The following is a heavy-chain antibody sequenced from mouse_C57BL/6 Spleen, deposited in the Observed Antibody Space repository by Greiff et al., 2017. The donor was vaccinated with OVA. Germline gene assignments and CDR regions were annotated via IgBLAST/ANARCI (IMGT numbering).Heavy chain of an antibody. CDR2: IDPSDSYT. V-gene: IGHV1-59*01. J-gene: IGHJ4*01. CDR3: ARWAYAMDY. CDR1: GYTFTSYW. Sequence: QVQLKQPGAELVRPGTSVKLSCQASGYTFTSYWMHWVKQRPGQGLEWIGVIDPSDSYTNYNQKFKVKATLTVDTASSTAYMQLSSLTSEDSAVYYCARWAYAMDYWGQGTSVTVSS.